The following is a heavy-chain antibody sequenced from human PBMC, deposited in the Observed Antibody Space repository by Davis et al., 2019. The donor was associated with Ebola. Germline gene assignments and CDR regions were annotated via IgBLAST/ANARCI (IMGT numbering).Heavy chain of an antibody. D-gene: IGHD6-19*01. CDR3: ARSSGWSTRAVY. CDR1: GGSFSGYY. J-gene: IGHJ4*02. CDR2: INHSGST. Sequence: SQTLSLTCAVYGGSFSGYYWSWIRQPPGKGLEWIGEINHSGSTNYNPSLKSRVTISQDTSKNQFSLKLSSVTAADTAVYYCARSSGWSTRAVYWGQGTLVTVSS. V-gene: IGHV4-34*01.